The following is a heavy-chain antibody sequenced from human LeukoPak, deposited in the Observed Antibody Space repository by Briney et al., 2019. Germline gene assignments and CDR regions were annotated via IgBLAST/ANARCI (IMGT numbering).Heavy chain of an antibody. CDR3: ARARIAVAGTRWFDP. CDR2: IYSGGST. Sequence: TGGSLRLSCAASGLTVSSNYMSGVRQAPGKGVEWGAVIYSGGSTYYADSVKGRFTISRYNSKNTMYLQMNSLRAEDTAVYYCARARIAVAGTRWFDPWGQGTLVTVSS. CDR1: GLTVSSNY. J-gene: IGHJ5*02. D-gene: IGHD6-19*01. V-gene: IGHV3-53*01.